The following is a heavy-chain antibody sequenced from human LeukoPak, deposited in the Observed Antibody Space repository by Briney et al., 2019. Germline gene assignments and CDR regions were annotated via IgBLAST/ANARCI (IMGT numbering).Heavy chain of an antibody. CDR1: GGSLSSCY. J-gene: IGHJ4*02. CDR2: GYFCGSS. D-gene: IGHD3-10*01. V-gene: IGHV4-59*08. Sequence: PSETLSLTCTVSGGSLSSCYWSWIWHPPGPGLGRIGYGYFCGSSNYNSSCKSRVTISVDTSKNQFSLKLSSVTAAGTAVYYCAISARHYGSGSYYNLKPNPFDYWGQGTLVTVSS. CDR3: AISARHYGSGSYYNLKPNPFDY.